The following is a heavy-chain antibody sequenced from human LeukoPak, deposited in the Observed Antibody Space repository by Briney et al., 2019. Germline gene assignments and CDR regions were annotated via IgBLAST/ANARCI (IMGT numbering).Heavy chain of an antibody. D-gene: IGHD4-23*01. V-gene: IGHV4-59*08. CDR2: IYYSGST. Sequence: SETLSLTCTVSGGSITSYYWSWIRQPPGKGLEWIGYIYYSGSTNYNPSLKSRVTVSVDTSKSQFFLKLTSVTAADTAVYYCARHADYGGYLDYWGQGTLVTVSS. CDR3: ARHADYGGYLDY. CDR1: GGSITSYY. J-gene: IGHJ4*02.